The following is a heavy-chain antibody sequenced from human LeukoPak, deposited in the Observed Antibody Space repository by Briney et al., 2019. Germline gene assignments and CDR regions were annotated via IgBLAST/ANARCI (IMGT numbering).Heavy chain of an antibody. Sequence: GASVKVSCKASGYTFTGNYMHWVRQAPGQGLEWMGWINPNSGGTNYAQKFQGRVTMTRDTSISTAYMELSRLRSDDTAVYYCARDLNDYGDYFDYWGQGTLVTVSS. CDR2: INPNSGGT. CDR3: ARDLNDYGDYFDY. CDR1: GYTFTGNY. D-gene: IGHD4-17*01. J-gene: IGHJ4*02. V-gene: IGHV1-2*02.